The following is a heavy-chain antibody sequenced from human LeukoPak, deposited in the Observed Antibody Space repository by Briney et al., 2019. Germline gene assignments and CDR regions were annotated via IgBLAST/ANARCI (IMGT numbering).Heavy chain of an antibody. CDR3: ARIYCSSTSCYAPP. V-gene: IGHV4-34*01. Sequence: SDTLSLTCAVYGGSFSGYYWSWIRQPPGKGLEWIGEINHSGSTNYNPSLKSRVTISVDTSKNQFSLKLSSVTAADTAVYYCARIYCSSTSCYAPPWGQGTLVTVSS. D-gene: IGHD2-2*01. J-gene: IGHJ5*02. CDR1: GGSFSGYY. CDR2: INHSGST.